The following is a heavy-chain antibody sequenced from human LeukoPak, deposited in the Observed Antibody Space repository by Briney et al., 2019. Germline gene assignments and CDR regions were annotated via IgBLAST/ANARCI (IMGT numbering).Heavy chain of an antibody. Sequence: SCKASGYTFTGYYMHWVRQAPGKGLEWVAFIRYDGSNKYYADSVKGRFTISRDNSKNTLYLQMNSLRAEDTAVYYCAKGMWSVAGHYFDYWGQGTLVTVSS. J-gene: IGHJ4*02. CDR3: AKGMWSVAGHYFDY. CDR2: IRYDGSNK. CDR1: GYTFTGYY. V-gene: IGHV3-30*02. D-gene: IGHD6-19*01.